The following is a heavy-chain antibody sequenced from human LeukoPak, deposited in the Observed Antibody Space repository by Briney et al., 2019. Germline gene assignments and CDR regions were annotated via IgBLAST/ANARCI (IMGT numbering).Heavy chain of an antibody. J-gene: IGHJ4*02. Sequence: PSQTLSLTCAVSGGSISSADYYWSWIRQSPGKGLEWIGFIYYSGSTYYNPSLKSRVTISVDTSKNQFSLKLRSVPAADTAVYYCASIVVVTAAIDYWGQGTLVTVSS. CDR1: GGSISSADYY. V-gene: IGHV4-30-4*01. D-gene: IGHD2-21*02. CDR2: IYYSGST. CDR3: ASIVVVTAAIDY.